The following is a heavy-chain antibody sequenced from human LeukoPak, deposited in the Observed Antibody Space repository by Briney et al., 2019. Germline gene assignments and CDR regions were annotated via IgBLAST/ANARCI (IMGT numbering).Heavy chain of an antibody. CDR2: ISSCSSYI. CDR1: GFTFSSYS. D-gene: IGHD3-22*01. J-gene: IGHJ3*02. V-gene: IGHV3-21*01. CDR3: ARDYVDSSGYYSMILPDI. Sequence: GGSLRLSCAASGFTFSSYSMNWVRQAPGKGLEWVSSISSCSSYIYYADSVKGRFTISRDNAKNSLYLQMNSLRAEDTAVYYCARDYVDSSGYYSMILPDIWGQGTMVTVSS.